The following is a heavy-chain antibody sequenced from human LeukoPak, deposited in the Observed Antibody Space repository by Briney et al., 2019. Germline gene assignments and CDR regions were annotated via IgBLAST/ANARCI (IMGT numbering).Heavy chain of an antibody. V-gene: IGHV4-61*02. CDR2: IYTSGST. J-gene: IGHJ6*03. CDR1: GGSISSGSYY. D-gene: IGHD2-2*01. CDR3: ARAPMPNYYYYYMDV. Sequence: SETLSLTRTVSGGSISSGSYYWSWIRQPAGKGLEWIGRIYTSGSTNYNPSLKSRVTILVDTSKNQFSLKLSSVTAADTAVYYCARAPMPNYYYYYMDVWGKGTTVTVSS.